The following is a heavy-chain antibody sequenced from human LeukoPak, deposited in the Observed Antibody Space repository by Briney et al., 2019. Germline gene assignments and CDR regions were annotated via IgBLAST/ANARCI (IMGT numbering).Heavy chain of an antibody. CDR2: INHSGGA. J-gene: IGHJ4*02. CDR1: GGSFIGYY. CDR3: ARVPLRFLEPFDY. D-gene: IGHD3-3*01. V-gene: IGHV4-34*01. Sequence: SETLSLTCAVYGGSFIGYYWSWVRQPPGKGLEWIGEINHSGGANYNPSLKSRVTISADTSKSQFSLKLGSVTAADTAVYYCARVPLRFLEPFDYWGQGTLVTVSS.